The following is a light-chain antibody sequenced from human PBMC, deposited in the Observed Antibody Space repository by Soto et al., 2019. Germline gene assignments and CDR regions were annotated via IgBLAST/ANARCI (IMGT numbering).Light chain of an antibody. CDR2: EAN. CDR1: RSDVGSYHV. CDR3: CAYAGLSTLL. Sequence: QSALTQPASVSGSPGQSITISCTGTRSDVGSYHVVSWYQQQPGKAPKLMIYEANKRPSGISYRFSGSKSGNTASLTISGLQAEDEADYYCCAYAGLSTLLFGGGTKLTVL. V-gene: IGLV2-23*01. J-gene: IGLJ2*01.